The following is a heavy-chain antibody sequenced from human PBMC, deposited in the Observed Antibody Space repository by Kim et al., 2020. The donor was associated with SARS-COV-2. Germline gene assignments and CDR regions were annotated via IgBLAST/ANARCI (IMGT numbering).Heavy chain of an antibody. V-gene: IGHV3-33*01. D-gene: IGHD4-17*01. Sequence: KYYADSVKGRFTISRDNSKNTLYLQMNSLRAEDTAVYYCARDRPTVTFDYWGQGTLVTVSS. CDR2: K. CDR3: ARDRPTVTFDY. J-gene: IGHJ4*02.